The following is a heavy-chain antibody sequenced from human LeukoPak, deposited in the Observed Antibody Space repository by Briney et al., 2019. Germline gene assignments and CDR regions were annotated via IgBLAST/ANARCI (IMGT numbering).Heavy chain of an antibody. Sequence: GESLNISCKGSGYSFSTYWIGWVRQMPGKGLEWMGIIYPGNSDTRNSPSFQGHVTISVDKSINTAYLQWSSLKASDTAMYYCARFHGSGTSSYFDSWGQGTPVTVSS. J-gene: IGHJ4*02. D-gene: IGHD3-10*01. CDR2: IYPGNSDT. CDR3: ARFHGSGTSSYFDS. CDR1: GYSFSTYW. V-gene: IGHV5-51*01.